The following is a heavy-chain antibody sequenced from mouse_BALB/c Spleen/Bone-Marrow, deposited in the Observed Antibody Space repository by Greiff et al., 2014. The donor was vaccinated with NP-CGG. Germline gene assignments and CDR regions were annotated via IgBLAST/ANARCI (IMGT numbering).Heavy chain of an antibody. CDR1: GYTFTSYW. Sequence: VQLQQSGAELAKPGASVKMSCKASGYTFTSYWMHWVKQRPGQGLEWIGYINPSTGYTEYNQKFKDKATLTADKSSSTAYTQLSSLTSEDSAVYYCARDYRYDSFAYWGQGTLVTVSA. CDR3: ARDYRYDSFAY. D-gene: IGHD2-14*01. J-gene: IGHJ3*01. CDR2: INPSTGYT. V-gene: IGHV1-7*01.